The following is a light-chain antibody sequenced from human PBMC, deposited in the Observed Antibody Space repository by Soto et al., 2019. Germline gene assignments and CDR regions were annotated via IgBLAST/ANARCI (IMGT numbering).Light chain of an antibody. CDR1: SSDVGEENY. CDR3: SSYTSSTTPWV. CDR2: EVS. J-gene: IGLJ3*02. V-gene: IGLV2-8*01. Sequence: QSALTQPPSASGSPGQSVTITCSGTSSDVGEENYVSWYQQHPGKVPKLILYEVSKRPSGVPDRFSGSRSGNTASLTVSGLQAEDEADYYCSSYTSSTTPWVFGGGTKLTVL.